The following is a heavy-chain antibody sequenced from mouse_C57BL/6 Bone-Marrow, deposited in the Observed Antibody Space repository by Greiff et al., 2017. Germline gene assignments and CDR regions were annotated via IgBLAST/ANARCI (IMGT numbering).Heavy chain of an antibody. Sequence: QVQLQQPGAELVKPGASVKMSCKASGYTFTSYWITWVKQRPGQGLEWIGDIYPGSGSTNYNEKFKSKATLTVDTSSSTAYMQPSSLTSEDSAVYYCARNYGSSLWFAYWGQGTLVTVSA. CDR3: ARNYGSSLWFAY. D-gene: IGHD1-1*01. V-gene: IGHV1-55*01. CDR1: GYTFTSYW. CDR2: IYPGSGST. J-gene: IGHJ3*01.